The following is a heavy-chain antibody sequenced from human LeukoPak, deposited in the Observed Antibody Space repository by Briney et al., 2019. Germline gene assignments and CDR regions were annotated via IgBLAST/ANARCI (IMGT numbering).Heavy chain of an antibody. J-gene: IGHJ3*02. V-gene: IGHV4-39*01. Sequence: SETLSLTCTVSGGSISSSSYYWGWIRQPPGKGLEWIGSIYYSGSIYYNPSLRSRVTISVDTSKNQFSLKLSSVTAADTAVYHCASPKVDAPDAFDIWGQGTMVTASA. CDR3: ASPKVDAPDAFDI. CDR2: IYYSGSI. D-gene: IGHD2-2*01. CDR1: GGSISSSSYY.